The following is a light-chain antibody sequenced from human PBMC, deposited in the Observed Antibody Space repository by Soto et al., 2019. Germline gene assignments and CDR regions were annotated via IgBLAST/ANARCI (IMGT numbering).Light chain of an antibody. CDR3: NSHTISNTRV. Sequence: QSALTQPASVSGSPGQSITISCTGTSSDVGAYNHVSWYQHHPGKAPKLMIYDVSNRPSGVSNRFSGSKSGYTASLTISGLLAEGEAYYYCNSHTISNTRVFGTGTKVTVL. V-gene: IGLV2-14*01. J-gene: IGLJ1*01. CDR1: SSDVGAYNH. CDR2: DVS.